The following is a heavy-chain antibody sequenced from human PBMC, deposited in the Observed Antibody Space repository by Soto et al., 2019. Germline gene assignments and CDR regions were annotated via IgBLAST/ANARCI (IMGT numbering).Heavy chain of an antibody. CDR3: VSDQKREHFETSGPNWFAT. J-gene: IGHJ5*02. Sequence: EVQLVESGGGLVRPGWSLRLSCVVSGLTFSTYSMNWVRKTPGKWLEWVSSISRTSSYIYYRDSVKGRFTISRDNAKNSLYLQMNGLRVEDTAVYYCVSDQKREHFETSGPNWFATWGQGTLVTVSS. D-gene: IGHD6-19*01. CDR1: GLTFSTYS. V-gene: IGHV3-21*02. CDR2: ISRTSSYI.